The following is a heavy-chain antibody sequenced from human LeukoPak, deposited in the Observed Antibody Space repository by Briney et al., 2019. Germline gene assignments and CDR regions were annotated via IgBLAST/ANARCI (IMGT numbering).Heavy chain of an antibody. CDR3: VKDPPYSSSWYFQY. D-gene: IGHD6-13*01. V-gene: IGHV3-64D*06. Sequence: GGSLRLSCSASGFTFSSYAMHWVRQAPGKGLEYVSAISSNGGSTYYADSVKGRFTISRDNSKNTLYLQMSSLRAEDTAVYFCVKDPPYSSSWYFQYWGQGTLVTVSS. CDR2: ISSNGGST. J-gene: IGHJ1*01. CDR1: GFTFSSYA.